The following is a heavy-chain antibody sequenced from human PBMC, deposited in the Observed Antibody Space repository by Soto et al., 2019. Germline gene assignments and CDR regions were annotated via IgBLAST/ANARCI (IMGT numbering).Heavy chain of an antibody. Sequence: QVHLVQSGAEVKKPGASVKVSCTASGYTFNNYGISWVRQAPGQGLEWMGWISTYHGYANYAQNVQGRVTMTTDTSTTTAYMELRSLRSDDTAVYYCARNGSGTYYTVPDYWGQGTLVTVSS. CDR1: GYTFNNYG. CDR3: ARNGSGTYYTVPDY. V-gene: IGHV1-18*04. J-gene: IGHJ4*02. CDR2: ISTYHGYA. D-gene: IGHD3-10*01.